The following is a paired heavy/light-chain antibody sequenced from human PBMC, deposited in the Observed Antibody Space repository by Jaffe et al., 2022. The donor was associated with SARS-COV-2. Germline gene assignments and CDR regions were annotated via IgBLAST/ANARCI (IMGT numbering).Light chain of an antibody. CDR1: QSVLYSTNNENY. CDR2: WAS. Sequence: DIVMTQSPDSLAVSLGERATINCKSSQSVLYSTNNENYLAWYQQKPGQPPKLLIYWASNRESGVPDRFSGSGSGTDFTLTISSLQAEDVAVYYCQQYYSAPLTFGGGTKVEIK. V-gene: IGKV4-1*01. J-gene: IGKJ4*01. CDR3: QQYYSAPLT.
Heavy chain of an antibody. Sequence: EVQLVESGGGLVQPGGSLRLSCAASGFTFSTYWMHWVRQAPGKGLVWVARINSDGSSTRYVDSVKGRFTVSRDNAKNTLYLQMNSLRVEDTAVYYCRRGGDVEQWLSEPTRDYWGQGILVTVSS. V-gene: IGHV3-74*02. CDR2: INSDGSST. D-gene: IGHD6-19*01. CDR3: RRGGDVEQWLSEPTRDY. J-gene: IGHJ4*02. CDR1: GFTFSTYW.